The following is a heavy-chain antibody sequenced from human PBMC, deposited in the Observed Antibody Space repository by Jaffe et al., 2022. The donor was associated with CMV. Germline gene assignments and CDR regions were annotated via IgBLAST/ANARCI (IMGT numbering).Heavy chain of an antibody. CDR2: IYYSGST. V-gene: IGHV4-39*01. J-gene: IGHJ4*02. CDR1: GGSISSSSYY. CDR3: ARHHGLLWFGEVLDY. D-gene: IGHD3-10*01. Sequence: QLQLQESGPGLVKPSETLSLTCTVSGGSISSSSYYWGWIRQPPGKGLEWIGSIYYSGSTYYNPSLKSRVTISVDTSKNQFSLKLSSVTAADTAVYYCARHHGLLWFGEVLDYWGQGTLVTVSS.